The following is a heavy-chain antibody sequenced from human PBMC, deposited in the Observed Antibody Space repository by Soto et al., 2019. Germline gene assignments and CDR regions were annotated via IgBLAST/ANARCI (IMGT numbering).Heavy chain of an antibody. CDR2: IVVGSGNT. D-gene: IGHD2-21*02. CDR1: GFTFTSSA. CDR3: AAERTYCGGDCYVD. Sequence: QMQLVQSGPEVKKPGTSVKVSCKASGFTFTSSAVQWVRQARGQRLEWIGWIVVGSGNTNYAQKFQERVTITRDMSTSTAYMELSSLRSEDTAVYYWAAERTYCGGDCYVDWGQGTMVTVSS. V-gene: IGHV1-58*01. J-gene: IGHJ4*02.